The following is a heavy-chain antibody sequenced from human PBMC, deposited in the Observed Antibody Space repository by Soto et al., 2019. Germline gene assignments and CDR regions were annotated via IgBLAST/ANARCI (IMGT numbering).Heavy chain of an antibody. CDR2: ISGSGGST. CDR3: AKGPKTNQYLRYCTNGVCYPFDP. V-gene: IGHV3-23*01. CDR1: GFTFSSYA. Sequence: GGSLRLSCAASGFTFSSYAMSWVRQAPGKGLEWVSAISGSGGSTYYADSVKGRFTISRDNSKNTLYLQMNSLRAEDTAVYYCAKGPKTNQYLRYCTNGVCYPFDPWGQGTLVTVSS. J-gene: IGHJ5*02. D-gene: IGHD2-8*01.